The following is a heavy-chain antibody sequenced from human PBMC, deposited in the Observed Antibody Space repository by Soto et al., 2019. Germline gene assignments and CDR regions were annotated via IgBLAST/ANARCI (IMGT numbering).Heavy chain of an antibody. D-gene: IGHD2-2*02. Sequence: PGGSLRLSCAASGITSWDYDLSWTLQAPGKGLEWVSYNSSSGNTIYYGDYVKCQFPKSNDNAQNSVFLQMIRLRAEDTAVYYSVREGRSSTSCNTGCAFDIWGQGTMVSVSS. CDR1: GITSWDYD. V-gene: IGHV3-11*01. J-gene: IGHJ3*02. CDR3: VREGRSSTSCNTGCAFDI. CDR2: NSSSGNTI.